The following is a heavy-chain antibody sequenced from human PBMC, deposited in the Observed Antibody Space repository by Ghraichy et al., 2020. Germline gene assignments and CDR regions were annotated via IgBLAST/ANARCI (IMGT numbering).Heavy chain of an antibody. CDR2: ISTSSNYI. D-gene: IGHD4-17*01. CDR1: GFSFTYYS. J-gene: IGHJ6*02. Sequence: GGSLRLSCAASGFSFTYYSMNWVRQAPGKGLEWVSSISTSSNYIYLADSVKGRFTVSRDNAKSSLFLQMNSLRAEDTAVYFCARGRDYGDGQYYYYYGMDVWGQGTTVTVTS. CDR3: ARGRDYGDGQYYYYYGMDV. V-gene: IGHV3-21*06.